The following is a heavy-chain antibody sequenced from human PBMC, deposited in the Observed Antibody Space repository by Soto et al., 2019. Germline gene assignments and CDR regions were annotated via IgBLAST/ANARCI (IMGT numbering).Heavy chain of an antibody. J-gene: IGHJ3*01. CDR2: ILPIFGST. Sequence: QVQLVQSGAEVRKPGSSVKVSCKASGGTFSSYGVNWVRQAPGQGLEWMGGILPIFGSTNYAQNFQGRVTMTGAKSTSTAYRDRSSLRSEDPPFYFCGRVVSRELGIKDAFDAWAKGQWSPSLQ. CDR1: GGTFSSYG. CDR3: GRVVSRELGIKDAFDA. V-gene: IGHV1-69*06. D-gene: IGHD1-26*01.